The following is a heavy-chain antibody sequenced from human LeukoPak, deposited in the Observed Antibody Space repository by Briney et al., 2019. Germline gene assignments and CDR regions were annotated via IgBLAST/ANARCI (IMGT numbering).Heavy chain of an antibody. D-gene: IGHD3-9*01. CDR3: ARHPITIVAPEGASDI. CDR1: GGSISSGGYS. J-gene: IGHJ3*02. Sequence: SETLSLTCAVSGGSISSGGYSWSWIRQPPGKGLEWIGYIYHSGSTYYNPSLKSRVTISVDRSKNQFSLKLSSVTAADTAVYYVARHPITIVAPEGASDIWGQGTMVTVSS. CDR2: IYHSGST. V-gene: IGHV4-30-2*01.